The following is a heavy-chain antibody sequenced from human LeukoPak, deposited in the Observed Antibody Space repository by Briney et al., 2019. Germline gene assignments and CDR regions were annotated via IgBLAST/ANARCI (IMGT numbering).Heavy chain of an antibody. D-gene: IGHD3-22*01. J-gene: IGHJ4*02. CDR3: AKDLYYDSSGYYRTLGYFDY. CDR1: GFTFSSYS. CDR2: ISGSGGST. Sequence: GGSLRLSCAASGFTFSSYSMNWVRQAPGKGLEWVSAISGSGGSTYYADSVKGRFTISRDNSKNTLYLQMNSLRAEDTAVYYCAKDLYYDSSGYYRTLGYFDYWGQGTLVTVSS. V-gene: IGHV3-23*01.